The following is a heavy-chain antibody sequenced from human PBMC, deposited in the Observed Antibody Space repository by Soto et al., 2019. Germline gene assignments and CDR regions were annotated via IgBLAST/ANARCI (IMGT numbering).Heavy chain of an antibody. CDR1: GGSISSYY. D-gene: IGHD2-2*01. J-gene: IGHJ4*02. CDR2: FYYTGSP. Sequence: SETLSLTCTVSGGSISSYYWSWIRQSPGKGLEWIGYFYYTGSPNYNPSVKSRVSISGDTSKNQFSLRLSSVTAADTAVYYCARDGCTRTSCYQYFDYWGQGTLVTVSS. CDR3: ARDGCTRTSCYQYFDY. V-gene: IGHV4-59*01.